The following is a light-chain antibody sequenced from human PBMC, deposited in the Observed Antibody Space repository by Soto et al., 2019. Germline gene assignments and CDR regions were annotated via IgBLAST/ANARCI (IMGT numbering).Light chain of an antibody. CDR2: DVS. J-gene: IGLJ2*01. CDR3: SSYTSSSPLVV. V-gene: IGLV2-14*01. Sequence: QSALTQPASVSGSPGQSITISCTGTSSDVGGYNYVSWYQQHPGKAPKFMIYDVSNRPSGVSNRFSGSKSGNTASLTISGLQAEDEADYYCSSYTSSSPLVVFGGGTKVTVL. CDR1: SSDVGGYNY.